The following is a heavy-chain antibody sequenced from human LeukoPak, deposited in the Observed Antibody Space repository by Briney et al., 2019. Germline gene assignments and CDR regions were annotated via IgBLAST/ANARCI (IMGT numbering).Heavy chain of an antibody. CDR3: ARDSPPILGVVMD. V-gene: IGHV4-30-2*01. Sequence: PSETLSLTCTVSGGSISSGGYYWSWIRQPPGKGLEWIGYIYHSGSTYYNPSLKSRVTISVDRSKNQFSLKLSSVTAADTAVYYCARDSPPILGVVMDWGQGTLVTASS. CDR1: GGSISSGGYY. J-gene: IGHJ4*02. CDR2: IYHSGST. D-gene: IGHD3-3*01.